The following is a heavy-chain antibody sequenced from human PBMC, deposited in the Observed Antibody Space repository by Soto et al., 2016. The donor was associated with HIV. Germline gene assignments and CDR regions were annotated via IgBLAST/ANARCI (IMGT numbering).Heavy chain of an antibody. J-gene: IGHJ4*02. D-gene: IGHD6-19*01. CDR3: ATGPGRYSSGWERGEDLTI. Sequence: QVQLQESGPGLLKPSETLSLTCTVSGDSINSYYWNWIRQPPGKGLEWVGYIYSTGNTNYNPSLKSRVTISVDTSKKQFSLKLNSVTTSDTAVYYCATGPGRYSSGWERGEDLTIGGPGILVHRLL. V-gene: IGHV4-59*12. CDR2: IYSTGNT. CDR1: GDSINSYY.